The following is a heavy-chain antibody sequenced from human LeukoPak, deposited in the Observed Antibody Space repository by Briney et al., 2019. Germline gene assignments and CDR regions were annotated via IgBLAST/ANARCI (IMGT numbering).Heavy chain of an antibody. CDR1: GYTFTGYY. CDR2: INPNSGGT. CDR3: ARDKDEYQLLVLGMDV. D-gene: IGHD2-2*01. J-gene: IGHJ6*02. V-gene: IGHV1-2*02. Sequence: ASVKVSCKASGYTFTGYYMHWVRQAPGQGLEWMGWINPNSGGTNYAQKFQGRVTMTRDTSISTAYMELSRLRSDDTAVYYCARDKDEYQLLVLGMDVWGQGTTVTVSS.